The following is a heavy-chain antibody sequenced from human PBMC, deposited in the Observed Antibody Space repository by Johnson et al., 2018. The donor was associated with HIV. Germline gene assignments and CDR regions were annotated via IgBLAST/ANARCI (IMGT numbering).Heavy chain of an antibody. J-gene: IGHJ3*02. D-gene: IGHD3/OR15-3a*01. Sequence: VQLVESGGGVVQPGRSLRLSCAASGFTFSSYWMHWVRQAPGKGLVWVSRINSDVSSTNYAKSVKGRFTISRDNAKNTVYLQMNNLRAEDTAVYYCARDPGLYYDIWVSAFDIWGQGTMVTVSS. V-gene: IGHV3-74*01. CDR2: INSDVSST. CDR3: ARDPGLYYDIWVSAFDI. CDR1: GFTFSSYW.